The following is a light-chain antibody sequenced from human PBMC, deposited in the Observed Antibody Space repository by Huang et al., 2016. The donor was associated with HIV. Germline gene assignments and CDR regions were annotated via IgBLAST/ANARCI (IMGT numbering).Light chain of an antibody. CDR2: VAS. J-gene: IGKJ1*01. V-gene: IGKV1-27*01. CDR1: QVIGNS. Sequence: DIQMTQSPSSLSAFVGDTVTITCRASQVIGNSLAWYQQKPRRPPKLLIYVASTLQSGVPSRFSGSGAGTDVTLTISNLQTEDIATYYCQKYDSAPRTFGQGTSV. CDR3: QKYDSAPRT.